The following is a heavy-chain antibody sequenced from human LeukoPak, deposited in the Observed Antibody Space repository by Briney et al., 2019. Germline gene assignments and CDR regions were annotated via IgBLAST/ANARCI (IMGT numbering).Heavy chain of an antibody. J-gene: IGHJ4*02. V-gene: IGHV1-46*01. D-gene: IGHD3-22*01. CDR2: INPSGGST. CDR1: GYTFTSCY. Sequence: ASVKVSCKASGYTFTSCYMHWVRQAPGQGLEWMGIINPSGGSTSYAQKFQGRVTMTRDTSTSTVYMELSSLRSEDTAVYYCARDFSFHYYDSSGPTAYWGQGTLVTVSS. CDR3: ARDFSFHYYDSSGPTAY.